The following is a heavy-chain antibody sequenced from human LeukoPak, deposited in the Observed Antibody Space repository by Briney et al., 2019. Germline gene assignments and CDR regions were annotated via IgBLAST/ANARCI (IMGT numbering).Heavy chain of an antibody. CDR1: GYSFTSYG. Sequence: ASVTVSCKASGYSFTSYGISWARQAPGQGLEWMGWISGYNGDTKYAQKFQGRVTLITDTSTSTVYMELRNLRSDDTAMYYCARDLGLPRLNSFDYWGQGTLVTVSS. CDR2: ISGYNGDT. D-gene: IGHD3/OR15-3a*01. V-gene: IGHV1-18*01. CDR3: ARDLGLPRLNSFDY. J-gene: IGHJ4*02.